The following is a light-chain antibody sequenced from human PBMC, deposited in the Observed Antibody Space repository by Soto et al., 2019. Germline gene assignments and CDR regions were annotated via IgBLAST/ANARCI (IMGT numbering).Light chain of an antibody. CDR3: QQYHTTPWT. CDR1: QSVLYSSNNKNY. CDR2: WAS. J-gene: IGKJ1*01. Sequence: DIVMTQSPDSLAVSLGERATINGKSSQSVLYSSNNKNYLAWYQQKPGQPPKLLIYWASTRESGVPDRFSGSGSGTDFTLTISSLQAEDVAVYYCQQYHTTPWTFGQGTSVE. V-gene: IGKV4-1*01.